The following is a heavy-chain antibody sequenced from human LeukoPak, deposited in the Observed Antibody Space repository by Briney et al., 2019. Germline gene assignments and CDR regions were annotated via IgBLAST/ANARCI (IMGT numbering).Heavy chain of an antibody. CDR3: ARRSVVTAISY. V-gene: IGHV4-34*01. J-gene: IGHJ4*02. CDR2: INHSGST. CDR1: GGFFSGYY. D-gene: IGHD2-21*02. Sequence: SETLSLICAVYGGFFSGYYWSWIRQPLGKGLEWIGEINHSGSTNYNPSLKSRVTISVDTSKNQFSLKLSSVTAADTAVYYCARRSVVTAISYWGQGTLVTVSS.